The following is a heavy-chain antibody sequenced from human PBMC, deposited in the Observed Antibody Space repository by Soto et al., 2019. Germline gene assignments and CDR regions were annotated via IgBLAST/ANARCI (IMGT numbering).Heavy chain of an antibody. CDR3: ASDPPSVTTLDWFDS. CDR1: GFTFSSDS. V-gene: IGHV3-21*01. CDR2: ISSSGSFM. J-gene: IGHJ5*01. Sequence: EVQLVESGGGLVKPGGSLRLSCAASGFTFSSDSMGWVRQAPGKGLEWVASISSSGSFMNYADSVKGRFTISRDNAKNTLYLQMRSLKAEDTAVYYCASDPPSVTTLDWFDSWGQGTLVTVSS. D-gene: IGHD4-4*01.